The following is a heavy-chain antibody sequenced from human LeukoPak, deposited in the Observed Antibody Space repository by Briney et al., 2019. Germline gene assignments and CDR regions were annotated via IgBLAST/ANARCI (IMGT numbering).Heavy chain of an antibody. J-gene: IGHJ3*02. Sequence: GGSLRLSCAASGFTFSDYYMSWIRQAPGKGLEWVAVISYDGSNKYYADSVKGRFTISRDNAKNSLYLQMNSLRAEDMALYYCAKDIYYDFWSGYAFDIWGQGTMVTVSS. CDR3: AKDIYYDFWSGYAFDI. CDR1: GFTFSDYY. CDR2: ISYDGSNK. D-gene: IGHD3-3*01. V-gene: IGHV3-30*18.